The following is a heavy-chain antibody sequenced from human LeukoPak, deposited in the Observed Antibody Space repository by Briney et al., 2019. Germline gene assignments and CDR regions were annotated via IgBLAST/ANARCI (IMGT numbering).Heavy chain of an antibody. CDR1: GYTFTSYY. Sequence: ASVKVSCKASGYTFTSYYMHWVRQAPGQGLEWMGIINPGGGSTSYAQKFQGRVTMTRDTSTSTVYMELSSLRSEDTAVYYCARVGGEGYFDYWGQGTLVTVSS. D-gene: IGHD3-16*01. CDR3: ARVGGEGYFDY. CDR2: INPGGGST. V-gene: IGHV1-46*01. J-gene: IGHJ4*02.